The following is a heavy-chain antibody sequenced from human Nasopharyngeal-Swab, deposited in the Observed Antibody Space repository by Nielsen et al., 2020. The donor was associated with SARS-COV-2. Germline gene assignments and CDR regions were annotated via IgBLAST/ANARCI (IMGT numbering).Heavy chain of an antibody. J-gene: IGHJ6*02. CDR3: ARVPGLLRFGELRYYGMDV. V-gene: IGHV3-48*03. D-gene: IGHD3-10*01. Sequence: WIRQPPGKGLEWVSYISSSGSTIYYADSVKGRFTISRDNAKNSLYLQMNSLRAEDTAVYYCARVPGLLRFGELRYYGMDVWGQGTTVTVSS. CDR2: ISSSGSTI.